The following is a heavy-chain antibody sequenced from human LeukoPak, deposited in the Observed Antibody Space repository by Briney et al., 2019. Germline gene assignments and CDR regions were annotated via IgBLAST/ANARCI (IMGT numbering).Heavy chain of an antibody. CDR2: ISNHGST. D-gene: IGHD2-2*01. V-gene: IGHV4-59*08. J-gene: IGHJ4*02. CDR3: ARHACSSTSCKPYFDS. CDR1: GGSISGYY. Sequence: SETLSLTCTVSGGSISGYYWSWIRQPPGKGLEWIGYISNHGSTNHTPPLQSRVTISVDTTKNQFSLKLRSVTAADTAVYYCARHACSSTSCKPYFDSWGQGTLVTVAS.